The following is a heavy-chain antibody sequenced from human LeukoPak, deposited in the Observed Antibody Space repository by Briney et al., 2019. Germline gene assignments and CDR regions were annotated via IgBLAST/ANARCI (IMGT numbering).Heavy chain of an antibody. CDR1: GLSVSTNY. D-gene: IGHD4-17*01. CDR2: IDRGGST. Sequence: GGSLRLSCAASGLSVSTNYMSWVRQAPGKGLEWVSLIDRGGSTYYADSVKGRFTISRDNFENTVYLQMNSLRVDDTAVYYCARDRGYGDYYFEYWGQGTPVTVSS. J-gene: IGHJ4*02. CDR3: ARDRGYGDYYFEY. V-gene: IGHV3-53*01.